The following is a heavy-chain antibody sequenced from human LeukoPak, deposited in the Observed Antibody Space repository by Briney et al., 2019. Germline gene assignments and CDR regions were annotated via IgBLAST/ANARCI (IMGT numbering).Heavy chain of an antibody. CDR1: GGSIRSGSHY. CDR3: AKRDDSGGNLVDL. J-gene: IGHJ4*02. V-gene: IGHV4-39*02. D-gene: IGHD3-22*01. Sequence: PSETLSLTCTVSGGSIRSGSHYWAWIRQPPGKGLEWIGSIYYSGSTYYTPSLENRVTISIDTSKNHFSLKLSSLSAADTSVYYCAKRDDSGGNLVDLWGQGTLVTVS. CDR2: IYYSGST.